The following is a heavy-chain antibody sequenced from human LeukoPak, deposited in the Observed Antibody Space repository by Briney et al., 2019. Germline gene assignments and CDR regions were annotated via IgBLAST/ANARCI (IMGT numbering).Heavy chain of an antibody. CDR3: ARHGMFHSSGADY. CDR1: GYSFTSHW. J-gene: IGHJ4*02. D-gene: IGHD6-19*01. V-gene: IGHV5-10-1*01. CDR2: IDPSDSYT. Sequence: GESLKISCKGSGYSFTSHWISWVRQMPGKGLEWMGRIDPSDSYTNYSPSFQGHVSISVDKTISTAYLQWSSLRASDTAMYYCARHGMFHSSGADYWGQGTLVTVSS.